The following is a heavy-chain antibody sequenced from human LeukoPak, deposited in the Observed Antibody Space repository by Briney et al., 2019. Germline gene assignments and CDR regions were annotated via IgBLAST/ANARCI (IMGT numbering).Heavy chain of an antibody. J-gene: IGHJ4*02. D-gene: IGHD3-10*01. CDR3: VSRGGASVLYYFDF. CDR2: ISWNSGSI. Sequence: PWGSLRLSCAASGFTFDDYAMHWVRQAPGKGLEWVSGISWNSGSIGYADSVKGRFTISRDNAKNSLYLQMNNLRADDTAVYYCVSRGGASVLYYFDFWGQGTLVTVSS. CDR1: GFTFDDYA. V-gene: IGHV3-9*01.